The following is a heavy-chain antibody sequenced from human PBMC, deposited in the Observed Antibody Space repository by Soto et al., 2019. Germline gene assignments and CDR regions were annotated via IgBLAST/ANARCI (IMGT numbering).Heavy chain of an antibody. CDR3: AKGLWTVGHCTGGSCYAGMDV. J-gene: IGHJ6*02. D-gene: IGHD2-15*01. V-gene: IGHV1-2*02. CDR1: EYTFIGFH. Sequence: QVQLVQSGAEVKKPGASVKVSCEASEYTFIGFHLHWVRQAPGQGLEWMGWINPTSGDTKYAQKFQGRVTLNRATSVSTGYMERSRLESYDTAVYYCAKGLWTVGHCTGGSCYAGMDVWGQGTTVTVSS. CDR2: INPTSGDT.